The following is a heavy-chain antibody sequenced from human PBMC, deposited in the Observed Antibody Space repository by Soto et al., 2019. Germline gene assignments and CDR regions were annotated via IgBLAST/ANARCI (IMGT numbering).Heavy chain of an antibody. D-gene: IGHD1-26*01. CDR3: ARLFSGSYYPGAYYFDY. CDR1: GGSIVSSSYY. J-gene: IGHJ4*02. V-gene: IGHV4-39*01. Sequence: PSETLSLTYTVSGGSIVSSSYYWGWNRQPPGKGLEWIGSIYYSGSTYYNPSLKSRVTISVDTSKNQFSLKLSSVTAADTAVYYCARLFSGSYYPGAYYFDYWGQGTLVTVSS. CDR2: IYYSGST.